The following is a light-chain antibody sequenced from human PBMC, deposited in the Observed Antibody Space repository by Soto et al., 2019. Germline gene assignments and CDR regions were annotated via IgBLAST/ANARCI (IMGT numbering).Light chain of an antibody. CDR3: QQYSDYSRT. CDR2: KAS. Sequence: DIQMTQSPSTLSGSVGDRVTITCRASQTISSWLAWYQQKPGKAPKLLIYKASTLKSGVPSRFSGSGSGTEFTLTISSLQPDDFATYYCQQYSDYSRTFGQGTKV. J-gene: IGKJ1*01. CDR1: QTISSW. V-gene: IGKV1-5*03.